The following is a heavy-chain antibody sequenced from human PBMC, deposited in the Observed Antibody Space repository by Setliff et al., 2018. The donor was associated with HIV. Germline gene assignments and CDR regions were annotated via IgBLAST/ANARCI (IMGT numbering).Heavy chain of an antibody. D-gene: IGHD2-2*01. CDR1: GFTFSTSA. CDR2: ISSSGSTI. V-gene: IGHV3-48*03. J-gene: IGHJ6*03. Sequence: GGSLRLSCAASGFTFSTSAMHWVRQAPGKGLEWVSYISSSGSTIYFADSVKGRFTISRDNAKNSLYLQMNSLRAEDTAVYYCARERGYCSSISCIAYYYYMDVWGKGTTVTVSS. CDR3: ARERGYCSSISCIAYYYYMDV.